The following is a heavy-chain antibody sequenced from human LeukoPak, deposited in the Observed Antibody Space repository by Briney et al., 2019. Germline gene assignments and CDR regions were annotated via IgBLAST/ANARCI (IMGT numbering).Heavy chain of an antibody. V-gene: IGHV1-46*01. CDR1: GYTFTSYY. J-gene: IGHJ4*02. CDR3: ARGPPNWGYDY. Sequence: ASVKVSCKASGYTFTSYYMHWVRQAPGQGLEWMGIINPSGGSTSYAQKFQDRVTMTRNTSISTAYMELSSLRSDDTAVYYCARGPPNWGYDYWGPGTLVTVSS. CDR2: INPSGGST. D-gene: IGHD7-27*01.